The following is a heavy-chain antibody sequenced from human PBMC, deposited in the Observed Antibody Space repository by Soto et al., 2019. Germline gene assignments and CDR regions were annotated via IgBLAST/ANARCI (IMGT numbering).Heavy chain of an antibody. D-gene: IGHD2-2*01. CDR2: ISYDGSNK. CDR3: AKDPYCSSTRCYGVGNYGSLV. Sequence: GGSLRLSCAASDFTFSNYAMHWVRQAPGKWLEWVAVISYDGSNKVYGDSVKGRFTISRDNSKNTLYLQMNSLRAEDTAVYFCAKDPYCSSTRCYGVGNYGSLVWGRGTLVTVSS. J-gene: IGHJ4*02. V-gene: IGHV3-30*18. CDR1: DFTFSNYA.